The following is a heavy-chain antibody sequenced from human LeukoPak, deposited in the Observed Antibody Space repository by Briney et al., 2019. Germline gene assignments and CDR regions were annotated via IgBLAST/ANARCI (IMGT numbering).Heavy chain of an antibody. CDR1: GFTFSSYS. V-gene: IGHV3-21*01. D-gene: IGHD4-11*01. Sequence: PGGSLRLSCAASGFTFSSYSMNWVRQAPGKGLEWVSSISSSSYIYYADSVKGRFTISRDNAKNSLYLQMNSLRAEDTAVYYCARSNGNYYYYYMDVWGKGTTVTVSS. CDR2: ISSSSYI. J-gene: IGHJ6*03. CDR3: ARSNGNYYYYYMDV.